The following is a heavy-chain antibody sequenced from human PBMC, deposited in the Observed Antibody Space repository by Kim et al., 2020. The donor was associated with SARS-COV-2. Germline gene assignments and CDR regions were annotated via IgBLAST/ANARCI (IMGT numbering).Heavy chain of an antibody. CDR3: ARRDNWGSRYYYYYGMDV. CDR1: GFTFSSYA. D-gene: IGHD7-27*01. V-gene: IGHV3-23*01. J-gene: IGHJ6*02. Sequence: GGSLRLSCAASGFTFSSYAMSWVRQAPGKGLEWVSAISGSGGSTYYADSVKGRFTISRDNSKNTLYLQMNSLRAEDTAVYYCARRDNWGSRYYYYYGMDVWGQGTTVTVSS. CDR2: ISGSGGST.